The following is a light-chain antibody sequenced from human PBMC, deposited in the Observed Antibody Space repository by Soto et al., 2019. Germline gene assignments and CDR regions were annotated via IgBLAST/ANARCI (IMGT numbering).Light chain of an antibody. CDR3: QQSYTTPLT. J-gene: IGKJ4*01. V-gene: IGKV1-39*01. CDR1: QSISLF. Sequence: DIQMTQSPSSLSASMGDRVSISCRASQSISLFLSWYQQKPGQAPKLLIYASSLLHDGVPSRFSGSGSGTDFTLTISRLQREDFATYYCQQSYTTPLTFGGGTKLEI. CDR2: ASS.